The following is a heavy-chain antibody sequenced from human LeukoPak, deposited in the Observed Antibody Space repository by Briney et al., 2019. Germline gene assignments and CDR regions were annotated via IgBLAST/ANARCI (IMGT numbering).Heavy chain of an antibody. CDR3: ATGSQTNWNYVY. J-gene: IGHJ4*02. V-gene: IGHV1-24*01. CDR2: FDPEDGET. D-gene: IGHD1-1*01. CDR1: GYTLTELS. Sequence: GASVKVSCKVSGYTLTELSMHWVRQAPGKGLEWMGGFDPEDGETIYAQKIQGRVTMTEDTSTDTAYMELSSLRSEDTAVYYCATGSQTNWNYVYWGQGTLVTVSS.